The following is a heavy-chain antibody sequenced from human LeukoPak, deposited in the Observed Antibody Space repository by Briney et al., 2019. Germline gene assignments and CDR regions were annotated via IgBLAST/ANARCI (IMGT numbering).Heavy chain of an antibody. J-gene: IGHJ4*02. CDR1: GGSFTTYY. CDR3: ARKAAAGIYYFDY. V-gene: IGHV4-4*08. CDR2: IDSSGTT. Sequence: SETLSLTCTVSGGSFTTYYWSWIRQPAGRGLEWIGHIDSSGTTNYNPSLKSRVTISIDTSKNQFSLKLSSVTAADTAVYYCARKAAAGIYYFDYWGQGTLVTVSS. D-gene: IGHD6-13*01.